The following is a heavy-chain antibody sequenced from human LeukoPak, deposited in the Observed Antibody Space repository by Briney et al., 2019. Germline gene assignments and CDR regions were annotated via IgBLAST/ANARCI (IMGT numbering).Heavy chain of an antibody. CDR1: GFTFSSYG. CDR3: VKSIVAGTGIFDS. D-gene: IGHD1-26*01. V-gene: IGHV3-30*02. CDR2: IWYDGSNK. J-gene: IGHJ4*02. Sequence: GGSLRLSCAASGFTFSSYGMHWVRQAPGKGLEWVAVIWYDGSNKYYADSVKGRFTVSRDNSKNTLYLQMDSLRIDDTAVFYCVKSIVAGTGIFDSWGQGTLVTVSS.